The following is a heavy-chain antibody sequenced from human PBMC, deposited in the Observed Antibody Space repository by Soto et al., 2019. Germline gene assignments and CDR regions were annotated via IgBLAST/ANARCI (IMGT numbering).Heavy chain of an antibody. CDR2: IYYSGGT. J-gene: IGHJ4*02. V-gene: IGHV4-31*03. CDR3: ATMHDYGDYAPFDN. CDR1: GGSIRSGGYY. Sequence: QVKLQESGPGLVKPSQTLSLSCTVSGGSIRSGGYYWSGIRQHPGKGLEWIGYIYYSGGTDYNPSLKSRVTMSLDTSKNQSSLRLTAVTAADTAVYFCATMHDYGDYAPFDNWGQGTLVTVAT. D-gene: IGHD4-17*01.